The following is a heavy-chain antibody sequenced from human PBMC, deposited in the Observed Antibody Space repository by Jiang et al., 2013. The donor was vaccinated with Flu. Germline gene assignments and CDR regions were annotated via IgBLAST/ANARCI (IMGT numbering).Heavy chain of an antibody. D-gene: IGHD2-2*01. V-gene: IGHV4-59*08. CDR2: IYYSGST. J-gene: IGHJ5*02. Sequence: GPGLVKPSETLSLTCTVSGGSISSYYWSWIRQPPGKGLEWIGYIYYSGSTNYNPSLKSRVTISVDTSKNQFSLKLSSVTAADTAVYYCARRLGYCSSTSCHEDWFDPWGQGTLVTVSS. CDR1: GGSISSYY. CDR3: ARRLGYCSSTSCHEDWFDP.